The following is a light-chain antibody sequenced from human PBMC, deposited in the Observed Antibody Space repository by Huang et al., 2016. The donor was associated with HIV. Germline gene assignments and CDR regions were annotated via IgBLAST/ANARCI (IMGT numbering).Light chain of an antibody. J-gene: IGKJ4*01. CDR2: HAS. Sequence: IQMAQSPSSLSASVGDRVTITCRASQSINRSLNWYQLKPGKAPKFLIYHASTLQSGVPSRISGSGSGTDFTLTITSLQPEDFATYVCQQSYSAPPTFGGGTKVEIK. CDR1: QSINRS. V-gene: IGKV1-39*01. CDR3: QQSYSAPPT.